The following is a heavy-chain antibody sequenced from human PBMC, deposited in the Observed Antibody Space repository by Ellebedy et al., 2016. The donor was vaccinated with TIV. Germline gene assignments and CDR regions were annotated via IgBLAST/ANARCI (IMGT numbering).Heavy chain of an antibody. D-gene: IGHD3-3*01. Sequence: MPSETLSLTCAVSGGSISSSNWWSWVRQPPGKGLGWIGEIYHSGSTNYNPSLKSRVTISVDKSKNQFSLKLSSVTAADTAVYYCARGVYDFWSGSIVATSHFDYWGQGTLVTVSS. J-gene: IGHJ4*02. CDR2: IYHSGST. CDR3: ARGVYDFWSGSIVATSHFDY. V-gene: IGHV4-4*02. CDR1: GGSISSSNW.